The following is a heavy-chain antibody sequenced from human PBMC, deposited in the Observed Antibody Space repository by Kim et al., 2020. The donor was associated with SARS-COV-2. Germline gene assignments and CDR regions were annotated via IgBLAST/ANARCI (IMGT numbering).Heavy chain of an antibody. CDR2: INPSGGST. CDR1: GYTFTSYY. CDR3: ARFRPPVLSGYRYYYGMDV. J-gene: IGHJ6*02. V-gene: IGHV1-46*01. Sequence: ASVKVSCKASGYTFTSYYMHWVRQAPGQGLEWMGIINPSGGSTSYAQKFQGRVTMTRDTSTSTVYMELSSLRSEDTAVYYCARFRPPVLSGYRYYYGMDVWGQGTTVTVSS. D-gene: IGHD3-22*01.